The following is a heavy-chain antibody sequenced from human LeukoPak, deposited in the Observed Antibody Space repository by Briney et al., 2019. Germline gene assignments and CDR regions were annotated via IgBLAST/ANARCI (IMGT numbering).Heavy chain of an antibody. CDR3: TRGYSGYGNFDC. V-gene: IGHV3-7*04. CDR2: IKQDGSEK. Sequence: GGSLRLSCAASGFTLSSDWMNWVRQAPGKGLEWVANIKQDGSEKYYVDSVKGRFTISRDNAQNSLYLQVNSLRAEDTAVYYCTRGYSGYGNFDCWGQGTLVTVSS. CDR1: GFTLSSDW. D-gene: IGHD5-12*01. J-gene: IGHJ4*02.